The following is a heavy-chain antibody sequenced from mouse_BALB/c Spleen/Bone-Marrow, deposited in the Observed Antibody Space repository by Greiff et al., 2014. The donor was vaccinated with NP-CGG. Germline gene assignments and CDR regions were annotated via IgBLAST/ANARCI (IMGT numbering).Heavy chain of an antibody. CDR1: GYSFTSCW. J-gene: IGHJ4*01. V-gene: IGHV1S81*02. Sequence: QVQLQQSRAELVKPGASVKLSCKASGYSFTSCWMHWVKQRPGQGLEWIGEISPSNGRSNYNEKFKSKATLSVDKSSSTAYMQLSGLTSEDSAVYYCTRSELRRGGYALDYWGLGTSVTVSS. D-gene: IGHD2-12*01. CDR3: TRSELRRGGYALDY. CDR2: ISPSNGRS.